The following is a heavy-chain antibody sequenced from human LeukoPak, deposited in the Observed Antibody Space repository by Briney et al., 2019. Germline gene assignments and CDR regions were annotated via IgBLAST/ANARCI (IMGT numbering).Heavy chain of an antibody. D-gene: IGHD5-18*01. CDR1: GDSISSSHW. CDR2: IYHSGST. V-gene: IGHV4-4*02. J-gene: IGHJ4*02. CDR3: GRKHGYSYGYYFDY. Sequence: SVTLSLTCAVSGDSISSSHWWSWVRQPPGKGLEWIGEIYHSGSTNYNPSLKSRVTISVDKSMNQFSLKLSSVTAADTAVYYCGRKHGYSYGYYFDYWGQGTLVTVSS.